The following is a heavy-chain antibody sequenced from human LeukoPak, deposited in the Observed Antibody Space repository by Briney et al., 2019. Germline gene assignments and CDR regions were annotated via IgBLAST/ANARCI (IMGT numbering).Heavy chain of an antibody. CDR2: IYSGGST. D-gene: IGHD2-15*01. CDR1: GFTVSSNY. J-gene: IGHJ4*02. V-gene: IGHV3-53*01. Sequence: SGGSLRLSCAASGFTVSSNYMSWVRQAPGKGLEWVSVIYSGGSTYYADSVKGRFTISRDNSKNTLYFQMNSLRAEDTAVYYCARVNGGIIFDYWGQGTLVTVSS. CDR3: ARVNGGIIFDY.